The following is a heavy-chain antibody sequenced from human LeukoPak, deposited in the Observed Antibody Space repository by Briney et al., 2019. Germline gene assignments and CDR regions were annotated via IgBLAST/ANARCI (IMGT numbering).Heavy chain of an antibody. D-gene: IGHD3-3*01. Sequence: SETLSLTCTVSGGSISSYYWSWIRQPPGKGLEWIGYIYYSGSTNYNPSLESRVTISVDTSKNQFFLILSSVTAADTAVYYCARHSGYYIDYWGQGTLVTVSS. J-gene: IGHJ4*02. V-gene: IGHV4-59*08. CDR3: ARHSGYYIDY. CDR2: IYYSGST. CDR1: GGSISSYY.